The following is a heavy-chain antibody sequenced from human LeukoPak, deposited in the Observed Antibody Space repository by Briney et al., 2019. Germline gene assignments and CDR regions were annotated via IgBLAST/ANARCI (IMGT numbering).Heavy chain of an antibody. Sequence: PGRSLRLSCAASGFTFDDYAMHWVRQAPGKGLEWVSGISWNSGSIGYADSVKGRFTISRDNAKNSLYLQMNSLRAEDTAVYYCARDLDVDIVATKCFGYWGQGTLVTVSS. V-gene: IGHV3-9*01. CDR2: ISWNSGSI. CDR1: GFTFDDYA. CDR3: ARDLDVDIVATKCFGY. D-gene: IGHD5-12*01. J-gene: IGHJ4*02.